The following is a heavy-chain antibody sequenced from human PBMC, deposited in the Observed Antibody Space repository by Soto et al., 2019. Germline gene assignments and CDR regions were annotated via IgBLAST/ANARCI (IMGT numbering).Heavy chain of an antibody. CDR3: ARQQGFSFDP. D-gene: IGHD3-10*01. CDR1: GGSISSSSYY. V-gene: IGHV4-39*01. CDR2: IYYSGST. Sequence: QLQLQESGPGLVKPSETLSLTCTVSGGSISSSSYYWGWIRQPPGKGLEWIGSIYYSGSTYYNPSLKSRVTISVDTSKNQFALKLSSVTAADTAVYYCARQQGFSFDPWGQGTLVTVSS. J-gene: IGHJ5*02.